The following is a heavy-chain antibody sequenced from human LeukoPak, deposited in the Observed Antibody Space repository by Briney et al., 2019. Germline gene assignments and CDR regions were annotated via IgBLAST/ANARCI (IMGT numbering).Heavy chain of an antibody. CDR2: INHSGST. J-gene: IGHJ6*02. Sequence: SETLSLTCVVYGGSFSGYYWSWIRQPPGKGLEWIGEINHSGSTNYNPSLKSRVTISVDTSKNQFSLKLSSVTAADTAVYYCARGPGGATLYYYYYYGMDVWGQGTTVTVSS. V-gene: IGHV4-34*01. CDR3: ARGPGGATLYYYYYYGMDV. CDR1: GGSFSGYY. D-gene: IGHD5-12*01.